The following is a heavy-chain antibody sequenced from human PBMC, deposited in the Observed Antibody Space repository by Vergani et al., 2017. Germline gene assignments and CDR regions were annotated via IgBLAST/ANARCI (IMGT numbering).Heavy chain of an antibody. D-gene: IGHD3-22*01. CDR2: IYPADSDT. J-gene: IGHJ4*02. Sequence: EVELVQSGPEMRKPGESLKISCKGSEYSFGNYWIGWVRQMPGKGLEWMGIIYPADSDTRYSPSFQGQVTISADKSISTAFLQWDSLKASDTALYYCARLYGRDSSGSKYFDYWGQGTLDTVSS. CDR1: EYSFGNYW. CDR3: ARLYGRDSSGSKYFDY. V-gene: IGHV5-51*03.